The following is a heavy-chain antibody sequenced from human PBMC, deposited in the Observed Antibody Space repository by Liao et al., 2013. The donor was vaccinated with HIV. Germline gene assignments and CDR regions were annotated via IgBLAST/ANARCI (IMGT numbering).Heavy chain of an antibody. CDR2: ISVTGNT. V-gene: IGHV4-4*07. CDR3: YEDV. Sequence: QVRLQESGPSVVKPSETLSLTCNVFGTFMTSDYWTWVRQPAGQGLEWIGRISVTGNTVFNPSLRSRVTMSIDTSKNEFSLTLTSVTAADSAIYFLYEDV. J-gene: IGHJ6*01. CDR1: GTFMTSDY. D-gene: IGHD2-8*01.